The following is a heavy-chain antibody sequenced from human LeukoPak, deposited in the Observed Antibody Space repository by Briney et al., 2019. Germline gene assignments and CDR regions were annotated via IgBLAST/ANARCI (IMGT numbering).Heavy chain of an antibody. CDR3: ARALDIVATITPIDY. CDR1: GFTFSNYA. V-gene: IGHV3-53*01. D-gene: IGHD5-12*01. J-gene: IGHJ4*02. Sequence: AGGSLRLSCAASGFTFSNYAMSWVRQAPGKGLEWVSVIYSGGSTDYADSVKGRFTISRDNSKNTLYLQMNSLRVEDTAVYYCARALDIVATITPIDYWGQGTLVTVSS. CDR2: IYSGGST.